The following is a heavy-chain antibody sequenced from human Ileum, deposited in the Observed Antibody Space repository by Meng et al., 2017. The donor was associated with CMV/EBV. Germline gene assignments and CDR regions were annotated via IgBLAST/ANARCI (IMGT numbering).Heavy chain of an antibody. Sequence: GESLKISCAASGFTFSSYWMSWVRQAPGKGLEWVANINQDGSEKYYVDSVKGRFTISRDNAKNSLYLQMNSLRAEDTAVYYCARDPHFGALDYWGQGTLVTGYS. V-gene: IGHV3-7*01. CDR1: GFTFSSYW. CDR2: INQDGSEK. CDR3: ARDPHFGALDY. J-gene: IGHJ4*02. D-gene: IGHD3-10*01.